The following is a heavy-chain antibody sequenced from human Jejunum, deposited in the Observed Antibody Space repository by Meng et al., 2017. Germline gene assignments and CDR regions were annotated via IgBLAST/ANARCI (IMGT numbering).Heavy chain of an antibody. CDR3: ARDSMGSLDY. J-gene: IGHJ4*02. CDR2: ANT. D-gene: IGHD1-26*01. Sequence: VQLQESGPGLVRPSETLSLICTVSGGSVGRAGYQWGWIRQPPGRGLEWIGYANTNYNPSLKRRVTISLDTSRNLFSLSLTSVTAADTAVYYCARDSMGSLDYWGQGILVTVSS. V-gene: IGHV4-61*08. CDR1: GGSVGRAGYQ.